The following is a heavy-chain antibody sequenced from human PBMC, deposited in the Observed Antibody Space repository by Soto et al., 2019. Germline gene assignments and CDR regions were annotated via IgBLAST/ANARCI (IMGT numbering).Heavy chain of an antibody. V-gene: IGHV4-39*01. CDR3: ARSLTGAYWYFDL. D-gene: IGHD7-27*01. CDR2: IFYSGST. J-gene: IGHJ2*01. Sequence: QLQLQESGPGLVKPSETLSLTCTVSGGSISSSSYYWGWIRQSPGKGLEWIGSIFYSGSTYYNPSLKTRVTISVDTPKNQFSLKLNSATAAQTAVYYCARSLTGAYWYFDLWGSGTLFTVSS. CDR1: GGSISSSSYY.